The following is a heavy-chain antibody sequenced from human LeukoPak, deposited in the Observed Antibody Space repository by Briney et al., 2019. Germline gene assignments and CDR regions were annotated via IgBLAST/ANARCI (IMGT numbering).Heavy chain of an antibody. D-gene: IGHD3-9*01. CDR1: GGSFSGYY. Sequence: SETLSLTCAVYGGSFSGYYWSWIRQPPGKGLEWIGEINHSGSTNYNPSLKSRDTISVDTSKNQFSLKLSSVTAADTAVYYCARWDILTGYQHWGQGTLVTVSS. CDR3: ARWDILTGYQH. J-gene: IGHJ4*02. V-gene: IGHV4-34*01. CDR2: INHSGST.